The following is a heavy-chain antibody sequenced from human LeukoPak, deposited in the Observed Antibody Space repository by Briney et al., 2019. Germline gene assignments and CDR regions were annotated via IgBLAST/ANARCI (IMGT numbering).Heavy chain of an antibody. Sequence: GGSLRLSCAASGFTFSSYGMHWVRQVPGKGLEWAAVISKDAKSNYHVDSVKGRFTISRDNSKNTLYLQMNSLRVEDAAVYYCARGRFGLLWFGELERWGQGTLVTVSS. CDR3: ARGRFGLLWFGELER. J-gene: IGHJ4*02. V-gene: IGHV3-30*03. CDR2: ISKDAKSN. D-gene: IGHD3-10*01. CDR1: GFTFSSYG.